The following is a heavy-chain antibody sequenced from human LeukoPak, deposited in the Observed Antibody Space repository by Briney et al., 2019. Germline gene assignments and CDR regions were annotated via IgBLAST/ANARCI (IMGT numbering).Heavy chain of an antibody. Sequence: SETLSLTCTVSGGSISSSTYYWGWIRQPPGKGLEWIGSMFYSGSTYYNSSLKSRVTISIDTSKNQFSLKLSSVTAADTAVYYCSRLTHGYYFDYWGQGTLVTVSP. D-gene: IGHD2-2*03. CDR2: MFYSGST. CDR3: SRLTHGYYFDY. V-gene: IGHV4-39*01. J-gene: IGHJ4*02. CDR1: GGSISSSTYY.